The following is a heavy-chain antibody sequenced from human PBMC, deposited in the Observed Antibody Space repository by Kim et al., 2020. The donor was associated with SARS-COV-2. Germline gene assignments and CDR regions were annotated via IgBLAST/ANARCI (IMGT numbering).Heavy chain of an antibody. D-gene: IGHD3-3*01. CDR1: GFTFSSYW. CDR3: ARVTGPNYDFWSGYFFDYYYYGMDV. V-gene: IGHV3-74*01. CDR2: INSDGSST. Sequence: GGSLRLSCAASGFTFSSYWMHWVRQAPGKGLVWVSRINSDGSSTSYADSVKGRFTISRDNAKNTLYLQMNSLRAEDTAVYYCARVTGPNYDFWSGYFFDYYYYGMDVWGQGTTVTVSS. J-gene: IGHJ6*02.